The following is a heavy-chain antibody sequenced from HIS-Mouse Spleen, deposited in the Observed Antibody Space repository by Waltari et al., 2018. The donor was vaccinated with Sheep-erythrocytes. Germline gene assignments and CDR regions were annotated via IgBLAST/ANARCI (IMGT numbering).Heavy chain of an antibody. Sequence: QVQLQESGPGLVKPSETLSLTCTVSGGSISSYYWSWIRQPPGKGLEWIGYIYYSGSTNYNPSLKSRVTISVDTSKNQFSLKLSSVTAADTAVYYCARGNIAARGGCYFDYWGQGTLVTVSS. CDR3: ARGNIAARGGCYFDY. CDR2: IYYSGST. CDR1: GGSISSYY. V-gene: IGHV4-59*01. J-gene: IGHJ4*02. D-gene: IGHD6-6*01.